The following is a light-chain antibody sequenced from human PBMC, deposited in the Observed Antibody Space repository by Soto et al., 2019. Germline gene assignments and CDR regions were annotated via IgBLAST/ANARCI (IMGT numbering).Light chain of an antibody. CDR3: QSYDSNLSEFYV. CDR1: SSNIGAGYD. J-gene: IGLJ1*01. CDR2: GNS. V-gene: IGLV1-40*01. Sequence: QSVLTQPPSVSGAPGQRVTISCTGSSSNIGAGYDVHWYQQLPGTAPKLLIYGNSNRPSGVPDRFSGSKSGTSASLAITGLQAEDESDYYCQSYDSNLSEFYVFGTGTEVTVL.